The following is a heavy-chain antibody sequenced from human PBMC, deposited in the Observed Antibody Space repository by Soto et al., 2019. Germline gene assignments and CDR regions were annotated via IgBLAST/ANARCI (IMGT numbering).Heavy chain of an antibody. CDR2: IGTAGDT. J-gene: IGHJ6*03. CDR1: GFTFSSYD. D-gene: IGHD6-6*01. Sequence: GGSLRLSCAASGFTFSSYDMHWVRQATGKGLEWVSAIGTAGDTYYPGSVKGRFTISRENAKNSLYLQMNSLRAGDTAVYYCARAAARAYYYYYYMDVWGKGTTVTVSS. V-gene: IGHV3-13*01. CDR3: ARAAARAYYYYYYMDV.